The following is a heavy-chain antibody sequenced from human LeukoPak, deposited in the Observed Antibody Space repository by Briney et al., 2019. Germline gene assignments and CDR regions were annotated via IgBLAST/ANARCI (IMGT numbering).Heavy chain of an antibody. CDR1: GGSFSGYY. J-gene: IGHJ6*03. CDR3: ARVDYDNNYYDYMDV. CDR2: INHSGST. Sequence: PSETLSLTCAVYGGSFSGYYWSWIRQPPGKGLEWIGEINHSGSTNYSPSLKSRVTISVDTSKNQFSLKLTSIAAADTAVYYCARVDYDNNYYDYMDVWGKGTTVTVSS. V-gene: IGHV4-34*01. D-gene: IGHD3-22*01.